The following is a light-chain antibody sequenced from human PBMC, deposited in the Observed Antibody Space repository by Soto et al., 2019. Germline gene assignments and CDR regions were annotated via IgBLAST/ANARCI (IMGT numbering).Light chain of an antibody. J-gene: IGLJ1*01. CDR1: SSDVGNYNY. CDR2: DVS. V-gene: IGLV2-14*01. Sequence: QSALTQPASVSGSPGQSITISCTGTSSDVGNYNYVSWYQQHPAKAPKLMIYDVSNRPSGVSNRFSGSKSGNTASLTISGLQAEDEADYYCSSYTTSGTRVFGTGTKVTDL. CDR3: SSYTTSGTRV.